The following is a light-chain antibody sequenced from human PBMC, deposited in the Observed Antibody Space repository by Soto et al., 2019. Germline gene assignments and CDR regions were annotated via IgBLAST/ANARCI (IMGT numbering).Light chain of an antibody. J-gene: IGKJ1*01. Sequence: DIQMTQSPSSLSASVGDRVTMTCRASQDITTYLAWYQQKPGKVPKLLIYAASTLQSGVPSRFTGSGSGTDITLTISSLQPEDVATYYCQKYDGAPWTFGQGTKVEMK. CDR2: AAS. CDR3: QKYDGAPWT. V-gene: IGKV1-27*01. CDR1: QDITTY.